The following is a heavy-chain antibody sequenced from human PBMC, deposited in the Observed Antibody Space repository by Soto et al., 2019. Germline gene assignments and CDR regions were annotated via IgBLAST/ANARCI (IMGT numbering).Heavy chain of an antibody. J-gene: IGHJ3*02. CDR1: GFTFSSYW. CDR2: INTDGSST. V-gene: IGHV3-74*01. CDR3: AQDSGHDSDPLDI. Sequence: GGSLRLSCAASGFTFSSYWMHWVRQAPGKGLVWVSHINTDGSSTNYADSVKGRFTISRDTATNTLYLQMNSLRAEDTAVYYCAQDSGHDSDPLDIWGQGTMVTVSS. D-gene: IGHD5-12*01.